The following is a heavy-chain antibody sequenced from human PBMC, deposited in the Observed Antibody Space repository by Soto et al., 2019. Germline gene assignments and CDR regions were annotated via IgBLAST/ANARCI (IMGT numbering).Heavy chain of an antibody. CDR2: ISAYNGNT. V-gene: IGHV1-18*01. J-gene: IGHJ6*03. CDR1: GYTFTSYG. Sequence: QVQLVQSGAEVKKPGASVKVSCKASGYTFTSYGISWVRQAPGQGLEWMGWISAYNGNTNYSQKLQGRVTMTTDKSPSTGYMELRSLRSDDTAVYYCAREDIVVVPAATGEVYYYYYMDVWGKGTTVTVSS. CDR3: AREDIVVVPAATGEVYYYYYMDV. D-gene: IGHD2-2*01.